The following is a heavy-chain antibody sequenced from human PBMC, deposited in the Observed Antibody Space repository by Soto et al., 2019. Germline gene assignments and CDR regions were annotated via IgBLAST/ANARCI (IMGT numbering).Heavy chain of an antibody. Sequence: EVQLVESGGGLVQPGGSLRLSCAASGFTFSSYSMNWVRQAPGTGLEWVSYISSSSSTIYYADSVKGRFTISRDNAKNSLYLQRNSLRAEDTAVYYCARDLSTAVAGTSVWFDPWGQGTLVTVSS. J-gene: IGHJ5*02. V-gene: IGHV3-48*01. CDR3: ARDLSTAVAGTSVWFDP. CDR1: GFTFSSYS. D-gene: IGHD6-19*01. CDR2: ISSSSSTI.